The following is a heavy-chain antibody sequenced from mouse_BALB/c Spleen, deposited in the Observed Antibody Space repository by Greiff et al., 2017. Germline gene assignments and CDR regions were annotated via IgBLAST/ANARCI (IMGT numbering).Heavy chain of an antibody. CDR2: INPSTGYT. J-gene: IGHJ3*01. V-gene: IGHV1-7*01. CDR1: GYTFTSYW. D-gene: IGHD1-1*01. CDR3: ARSSSYEGAWFAY. Sequence: QVQLKQSGAELAKPGASVKMSCKASGYTFTSYWMHWVKQRPGQGLEWIGYINPSTGYTEYNQKFKDKATLTADKSSSTAYMQLSSLTSEDSAVYYCARSSSYEGAWFAYWGQGTLVTVSA.